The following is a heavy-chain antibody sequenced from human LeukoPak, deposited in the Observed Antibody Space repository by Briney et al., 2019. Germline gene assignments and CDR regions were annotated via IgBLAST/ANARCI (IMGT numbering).Heavy chain of an antibody. CDR1: GYTFTGYC. V-gene: IGHV1-2*02. J-gene: IGHJ1*01. D-gene: IGHD3-16*01. CDR2: IDPNNGDT. CDR3: ATDEGG. Sequence: ASVKVSCKASGYTFTGYCMHWVRQAPGQGLEWMGFIDPNNGDTNYAQKFQGRVTLTRDTSISTAYMELSSLKSDDTAVYHCATDEGGWGQGTLVTVSS.